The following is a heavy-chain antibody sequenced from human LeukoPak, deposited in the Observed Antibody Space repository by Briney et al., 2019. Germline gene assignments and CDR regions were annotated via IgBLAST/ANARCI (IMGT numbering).Heavy chain of an antibody. V-gene: IGHV1-18*01. J-gene: IGHJ6*02. Sequence: AASVTDSCQASRYTLTDYGISWVRQAPGQGLAGMGWISAYNGNTNYAQKLQGRVTMTTDTSTSTAYMELRSLRSDDTAVYYCARGEYQLIPLAYYYYYGMDVWGQGTTVTVSS. CDR1: RYTLTDYG. CDR3: ARGEYQLIPLAYYYYYGMDV. D-gene: IGHD2-2*01. CDR2: ISAYNGNT.